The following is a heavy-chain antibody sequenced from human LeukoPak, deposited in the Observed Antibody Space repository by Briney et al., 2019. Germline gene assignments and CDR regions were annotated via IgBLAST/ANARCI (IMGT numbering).Heavy chain of an antibody. CDR1: GFTFSNYA. CDR3: VKDQGEAIVPRRFDY. Sequence: PGGSLRLSCAASGFTFSNYAMSWVRQAPGKGLEWVSSIYFSGGNTYSADSVKGRFTISRDNSRNTPYLQMNSLRAEDTAVYYCVKDQGEAIVPRRFDYWGQGTLVTVSS. V-gene: IGHV3-23*01. J-gene: IGHJ4*02. CDR2: IYFSGGNT. D-gene: IGHD6-6*01.